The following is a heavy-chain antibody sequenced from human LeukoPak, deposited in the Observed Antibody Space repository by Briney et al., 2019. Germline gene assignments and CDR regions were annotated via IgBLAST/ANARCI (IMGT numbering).Heavy chain of an antibody. J-gene: IGHJ4*02. Sequence: GGSLRLSCAASGFTFDDYTMHWVRQAPGKGLEWVSLISWDGGSAYYADSVKGRFTISRDNSKNSLYLQMNSLRTEDTALYYCAKDSGLVQLERHFDYWGQGTLVTVSS. CDR3: AKDSGLVQLERHFDY. CDR2: ISWDGGSA. V-gene: IGHV3-43*01. CDR1: GFTFDDYT. D-gene: IGHD1-1*01.